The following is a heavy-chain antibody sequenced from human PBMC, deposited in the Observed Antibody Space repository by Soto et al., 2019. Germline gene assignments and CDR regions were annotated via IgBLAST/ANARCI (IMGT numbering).Heavy chain of an antibody. CDR3: AREKTTLGYCSSTSCYILGYYYGMDV. CDR1: GYTFTGYY. D-gene: IGHD2-2*02. J-gene: IGHJ6*02. V-gene: IGHV1-2*02. CDR2: INPNSGGT. Sequence: GASVKVSCKASGYTFTGYYMHWVRQAPGQGLEWMGWINPNSGGTNYAQKFQGRVTMTRDTSISTAYMELGRLRSDDTAVYYCAREKTTLGYCSSTSCYILGYYYGMDVWGQGTTVTVSS.